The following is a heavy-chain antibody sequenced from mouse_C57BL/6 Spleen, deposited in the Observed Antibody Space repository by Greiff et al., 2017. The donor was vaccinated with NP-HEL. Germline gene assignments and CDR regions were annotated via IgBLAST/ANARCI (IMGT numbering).Heavy chain of an antibody. V-gene: IGHV1-53*01. Sequence: QVQLQQPGTELVKPGASVKLSCKASGYTFTSYWMHWVKQRPGQGLEWIGNINPSNGGTNYNEKFKSKATLTVDKSSSTAYMQLSSLTSEDSAVYYCARTIYYDYEDYAMDYWGQGTSVTVSS. CDR1: GYTFTSYW. CDR3: ARTIYYDYEDYAMDY. J-gene: IGHJ4*01. CDR2: INPSNGGT. D-gene: IGHD2-4*01.